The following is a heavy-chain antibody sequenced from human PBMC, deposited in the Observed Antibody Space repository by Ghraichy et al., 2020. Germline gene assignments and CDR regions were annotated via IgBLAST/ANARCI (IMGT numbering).Heavy chain of an antibody. CDR3: ARVPLGHVGVIGAFDI. J-gene: IGHJ3*02. D-gene: IGHD3-10*01. Sequence: GGSLRLSCAASGFTFSSYCMSWVRQAPGKGLEWVADIKQVGGETYYVDSVKGRFTISRDNAKNSLYLQMNSLRAEDTAVYYCARVPLGHVGVIGAFDIWGQGTMVTVS. CDR2: IKQVGGET. CDR1: GFTFSSYC. V-gene: IGHV3-7*01.